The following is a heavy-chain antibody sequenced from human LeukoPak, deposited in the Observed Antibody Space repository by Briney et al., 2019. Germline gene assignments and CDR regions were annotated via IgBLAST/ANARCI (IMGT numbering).Heavy chain of an antibody. CDR3: LSQEQYCSSTSCPKYVDY. V-gene: IGHV4-30-2*01. D-gene: IGHD2-2*01. CDR1: GGSISSGGHS. J-gene: IGHJ4*02. Sequence: SQTLSLTCTVSGGSISSGGHSWSWIRQPPGKGLEWIGYIYHSGSGSTYYNPSLKSRVTISIDKSKNQFSLKLNSVTAADTAVYYCLSQEQYCSSTSCPKYVDYWGQGTLVTVSS. CDR2: IYHSGSGST.